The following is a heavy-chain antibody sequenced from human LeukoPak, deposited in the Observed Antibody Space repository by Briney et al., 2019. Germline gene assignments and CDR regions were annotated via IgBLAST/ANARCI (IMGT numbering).Heavy chain of an antibody. J-gene: IGHJ4*02. CDR1: GFTFSSYA. D-gene: IGHD2-2*01. V-gene: IGHV3-23*01. CDR3: ATMPGALFGSFDY. CDR2: ISGSGGST. Sequence: HPGGSLRLSCAASGFTFSSYAMSWVRQAPVKELEWVSAISGSGGSTYYADSVKGRFTISRDNSKNTLYLQMNSLRAEDTAVYYCATMPGALFGSFDYWGQGTLVTVSS.